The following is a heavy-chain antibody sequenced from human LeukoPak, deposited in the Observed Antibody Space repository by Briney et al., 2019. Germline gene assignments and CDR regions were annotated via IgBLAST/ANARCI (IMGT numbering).Heavy chain of an antibody. CDR3: ARAVAGTGIPFDY. Sequence: GGSLRLSCAASGFTVSSNYMSWVRQAPGKGLEWVSVIYSGGSTYYADSVKGRFTISRDNSKNTLYLQMNSLRAEDTAVYYCARAVAGTGIPFDYWGQGTLVTVSS. J-gene: IGHJ4*02. CDR2: IYSGGST. D-gene: IGHD6-19*01. CDR1: GFTVSSNY. V-gene: IGHV3-66*01.